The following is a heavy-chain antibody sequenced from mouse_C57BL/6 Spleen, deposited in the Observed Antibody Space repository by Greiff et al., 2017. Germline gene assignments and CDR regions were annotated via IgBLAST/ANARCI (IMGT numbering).Heavy chain of an antibody. J-gene: IGHJ2*01. D-gene: IGHD2-4*01. CDR3: ARSGGYDYDGDY. Sequence: VQLQQSGAELVKPGASVTLSCTASGFNIKDYYMHWVKQRTEQGLEWIGRIDPEGGETKYAPKFQGKATITADTASNTAYLQLSSLTSEDTAVYYCARSGGYDYDGDYWGQGTTLTVSS. CDR1: GFNIKDYY. V-gene: IGHV14-2*01. CDR2: IDPEGGET.